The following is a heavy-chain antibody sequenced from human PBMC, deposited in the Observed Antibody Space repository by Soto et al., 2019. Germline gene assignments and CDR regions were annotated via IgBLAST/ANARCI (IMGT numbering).Heavy chain of an antibody. J-gene: IGHJ6*03. V-gene: IGHV3-11*01. CDR1: GFTFSDYY. CDR2: ISSSGSTI. D-gene: IGHD6-13*01. CDR3: ARDGAAAGSPYYYYYYYMDV. Sequence: QVQLVESGGGLVKPGGSLRLSCAASGFTFSDYYMSWIRQAPGKGLEWVSYISSSGSTIYYADSVKGRFTISRDNAKNSLYLQMNSLRAEDTAVYYCARDGAAAGSPYYYYYYYMDVWGKGTTVTVSS.